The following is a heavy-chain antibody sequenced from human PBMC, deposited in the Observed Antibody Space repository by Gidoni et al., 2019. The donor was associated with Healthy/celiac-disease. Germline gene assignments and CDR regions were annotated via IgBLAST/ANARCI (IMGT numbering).Heavy chain of an antibody. D-gene: IGHD3-22*01. Sequence: EVQLVESGGGLVQPGRSLRLSCTASGFTFGDYAMSWFRQAPGKGLEWVGFIRSKAYGGTTEYAASVKGRLTISRDDSKSIAYLKMNSLKTEDTAVYYCSSSGYYRSWYFDLXGRGTL. V-gene: IGHV3-49*03. CDR3: SSSGYYRSWYFDL. CDR1: GFTFGDYA. J-gene: IGHJ2*01. CDR2: IRSKAYGGTT.